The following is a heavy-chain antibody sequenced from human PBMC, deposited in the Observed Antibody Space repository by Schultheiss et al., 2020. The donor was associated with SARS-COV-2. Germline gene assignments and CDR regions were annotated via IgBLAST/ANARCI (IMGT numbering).Heavy chain of an antibody. CDR2: IYYSGST. D-gene: IGHD2-21*01. J-gene: IGHJ5*02. CDR3: ARATNAIGWFDP. V-gene: IGHV4-59*01. Sequence: SETLSLTCTVSGGSISSYYWSWIRQPPGKGLEWIGYIYYSGSTYYNPSLKSRVIISVDTSKNQFSLKLSSVTAADTAVYYCARATNAIGWFDPWGQGTLVTVSS. CDR1: GGSISSYY.